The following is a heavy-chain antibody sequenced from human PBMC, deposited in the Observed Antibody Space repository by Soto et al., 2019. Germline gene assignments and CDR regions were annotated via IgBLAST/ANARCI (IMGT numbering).Heavy chain of an antibody. CDR1: GYTFNSYG. CDR3: ARVPDEYCSGGSCYSRDY. V-gene: IGHV1-18*01. Sequence: QVQLVQSGAEVKKPGASVKVSCKASGYTFNSYGISWVRQAPGQGLEWMGWISAYNGNTNYAQKLQGRVTMTTDTSTSTAYMELRSLRSDDTAVYYCARVPDEYCSGGSCYSRDYWGQGTLVTVSS. CDR2: ISAYNGNT. J-gene: IGHJ4*02. D-gene: IGHD2-15*01.